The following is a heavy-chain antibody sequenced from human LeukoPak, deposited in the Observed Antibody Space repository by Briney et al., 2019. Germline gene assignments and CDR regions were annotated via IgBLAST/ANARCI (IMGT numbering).Heavy chain of an antibody. Sequence: GSLRLSCAASGFTFSSYSMNWVRQAPGKGLEWIANVNPDMSEKNYVESVKGRFTISRDKVKNSLYLQMNSLRAEDTAVYYCARGLGSSSWYYFDYWGQGTLVTVSS. V-gene: IGHV3-7*01. D-gene: IGHD6-13*01. CDR2: VNPDMSEK. CDR3: ARGLGSSSWYYFDY. CDR1: GFTFSSYS. J-gene: IGHJ4*02.